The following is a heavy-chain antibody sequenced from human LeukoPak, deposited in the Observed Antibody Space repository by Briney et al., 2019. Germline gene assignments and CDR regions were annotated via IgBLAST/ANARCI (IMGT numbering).Heavy chain of an antibody. Sequence: PGGSLRLSCAASGFTFSSFDMSWVRQAPGKGLEWVSGISAGGGTTYYADSVKGRFTISRDNSKNTLYPQFNSLRAEDTAVYYCARGTSGPDSWGQGTLVTVSS. J-gene: IGHJ4*02. V-gene: IGHV3-23*01. CDR1: GFTFSSFD. CDR3: ARGTSGPDS. D-gene: IGHD1-1*01. CDR2: ISAGGGTT.